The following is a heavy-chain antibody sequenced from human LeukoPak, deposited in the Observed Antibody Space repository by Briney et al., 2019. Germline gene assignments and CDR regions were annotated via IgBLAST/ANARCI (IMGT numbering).Heavy chain of an antibody. Sequence: SETLSLTCAVYGGSFSGYYWSWIRQPPGKGLEWIGEINHSGSTNYNPSLKSRVTISVDTSKNQFSLKLSSVTAADTAVYYCARVVEAMAATFDYWGQGTLVTVSS. CDR1: GGSFSGYY. J-gene: IGHJ4*02. V-gene: IGHV4-34*01. CDR3: ARVVEAMAATFDY. CDR2: INHSGST. D-gene: IGHD5-18*01.